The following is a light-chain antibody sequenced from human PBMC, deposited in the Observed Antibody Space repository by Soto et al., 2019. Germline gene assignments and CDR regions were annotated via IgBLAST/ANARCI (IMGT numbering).Light chain of an antibody. J-gene: IGKJ1*01. Sequence: ENVLTQSPGTLSLSPGEGATLSCRASQSVSSNFLAWYQQKPGQAPRLLIYGAYSRATGIQDRFSGSGSGTDFTLTIRSLQSEDFAVYYCKQYNNWPRTFGQGTKVDIK. V-gene: IGKV3-20*01. CDR3: KQYNNWPRT. CDR2: GAY. CDR1: QSVSSNF.